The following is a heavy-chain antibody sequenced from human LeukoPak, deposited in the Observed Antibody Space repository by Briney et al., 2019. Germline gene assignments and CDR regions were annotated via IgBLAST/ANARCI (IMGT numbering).Heavy chain of an antibody. CDR2: ISSSSYI. CDR1: GFTFSSYS. V-gene: IGHV3-21*01. D-gene: IGHD4-17*01. Sequence: GGSRRLSCAASGFTFSSYSMNWVRQAPGKGLEWVSSISSSSYIYYADSVKGRFTISRDNAKNSLYLQMNSLRAEDTAVYYCARDRDYGDNDAFDIWGQGTMVTVSS. J-gene: IGHJ3*02. CDR3: ARDRDYGDNDAFDI.